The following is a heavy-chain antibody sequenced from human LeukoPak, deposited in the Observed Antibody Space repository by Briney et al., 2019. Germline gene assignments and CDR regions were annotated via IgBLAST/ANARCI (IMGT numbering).Heavy chain of an antibody. CDR1: GGSISSGDYY. V-gene: IGHV4-31*03. Sequence: SETLSLTCSVSGGSISSGDYYWSWIRQHPGKGLEWIGYIYYSGNTYYNPSLKGRVTLSIDTSKNQFSLRLSSVTAADTAVYYCARVPVHCGGRCYSGTIDYWGQGTLVTVSS. CDR3: ARVPVHCGGRCYSGTIDY. CDR2: IYYSGNT. J-gene: IGHJ4*02. D-gene: IGHD2-15*01.